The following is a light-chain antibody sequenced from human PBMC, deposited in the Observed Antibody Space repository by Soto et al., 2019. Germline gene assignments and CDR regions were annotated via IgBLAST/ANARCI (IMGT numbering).Light chain of an antibody. CDR2: EVS. J-gene: IGLJ3*02. CDR3: SSYTSSTTPV. CDR1: SSDVGGYNY. V-gene: IGLV2-14*01. Sequence: QSVLTQPASVSGSPGQSITISCTGTSSDVGGYNYVSWYQQQSGKAPKLMIHEVSNRPSGVSNRFSGSKSGNTASLTISGLQAEDEADYYCSSYTSSTTPVFGGGTKLTVL.